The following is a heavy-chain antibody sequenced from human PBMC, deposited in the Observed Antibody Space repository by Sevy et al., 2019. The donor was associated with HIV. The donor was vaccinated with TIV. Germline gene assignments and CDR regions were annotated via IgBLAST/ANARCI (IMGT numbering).Heavy chain of an antibody. CDR3: ARATNYDFWSGSPLFDY. CDR1: GFTFSSYS. J-gene: IGHJ4*02. D-gene: IGHD3-3*01. Sequence: GSLRLSCAASGFTFSSYSMNWVRQAPGKGLEWVSYISSSSSTIYYADSVKGRFTISRDNAKNSLYLQMNSLRDEETAVYYCARATNYDFWSGSPLFDYWGQGTLVNVSS. V-gene: IGHV3-48*02. CDR2: ISSSSSTI.